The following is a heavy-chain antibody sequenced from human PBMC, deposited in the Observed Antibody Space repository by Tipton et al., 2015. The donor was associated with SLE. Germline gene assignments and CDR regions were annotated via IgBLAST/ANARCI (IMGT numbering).Heavy chain of an antibody. V-gene: IGHV4-61*02. Sequence: TLSLTCTVSGDSVGSSSFYWSWIRQPAGEGLEWIGRIYPSGTSNYNPSLKSRVTISVDTSKNQFSLKLSSVTAADTAVYYCARDFWSGYGSFDSWGQGTLVTVSP. D-gene: IGHD3-3*01. CDR3: ARDFWSGYGSFDS. CDR1: GDSVGSSSFY. J-gene: IGHJ4*02. CDR2: IYPSGTS.